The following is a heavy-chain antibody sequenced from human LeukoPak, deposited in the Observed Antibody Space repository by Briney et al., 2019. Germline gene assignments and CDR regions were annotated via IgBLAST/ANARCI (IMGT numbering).Heavy chain of an antibody. J-gene: IGHJ4*02. CDR2: INPNSGGT. Sequence: ASVKVSCKASGYTFTGYYMHWVRQAPGQGLEWMGWINPNSGGTNYAQKFQGRVTMTRDTSVSTAYMELSRLRSDDTAVYYCARDTGNFCFDYGGKETLVTVSS. V-gene: IGHV1-2*02. CDR1: GYTFTGYY. D-gene: IGHD2/OR15-2a*01. CDR3: ARDTGNFCFDY.